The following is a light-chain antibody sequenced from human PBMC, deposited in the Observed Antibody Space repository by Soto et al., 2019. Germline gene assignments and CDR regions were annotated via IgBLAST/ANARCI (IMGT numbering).Light chain of an antibody. CDR3: QQSFSIPIT. V-gene: IGKV3D-20*02. CDR2: GAS. CDR1: QSVTSSH. J-gene: IGKJ5*01. Sequence: EIVLTQSPATLSLSPGERATLSCGASQSVTSSHLAWYQQKPGQAPRLLIYGASSRATGIPDRFSGSGSGTDFTLTISSLQPEDFATYYCQQSFSIPITFGQGTRLEIK.